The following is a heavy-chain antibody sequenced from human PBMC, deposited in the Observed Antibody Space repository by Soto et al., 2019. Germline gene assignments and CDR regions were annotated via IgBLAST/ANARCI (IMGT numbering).Heavy chain of an antibody. J-gene: IGHJ6*02. V-gene: IGHV1-69*13. CDR1: GGTFSSYA. CDR3: ENYGAIRHYYGLDV. CDR2: IIPIFGTA. Sequence: WASVKVSCKASGGTFSSYAISWVRQAPGQGLEWMGGIIPIFGTANYAQKFQGRVTITADESTSTAYMELSSLRSEDTAVYYCENYGAIRHYYGLDVWGQGTTVTVSS. D-gene: IGHD4-17*01.